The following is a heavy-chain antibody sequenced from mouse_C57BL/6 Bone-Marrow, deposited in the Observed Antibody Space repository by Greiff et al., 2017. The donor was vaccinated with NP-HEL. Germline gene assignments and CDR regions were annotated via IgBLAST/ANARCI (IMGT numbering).Heavy chain of an antibody. CDR3: ALLRLGFAY. D-gene: IGHD2-4*01. V-gene: IGHV1-19*01. J-gene: IGHJ3*01. CDR2: INPYNGGT. CDR1: GYTFTDYY. Sequence: VQLKQSGPVLVKPGASVKMSCKASGYTFTDYYMNWVKQSHGKSLEWIGVINPYNGGTSYNQKFKGKATLTVDKSSSTAYMELNSLTSEDSAVYYCALLRLGFAYWGKGTLVTVSA.